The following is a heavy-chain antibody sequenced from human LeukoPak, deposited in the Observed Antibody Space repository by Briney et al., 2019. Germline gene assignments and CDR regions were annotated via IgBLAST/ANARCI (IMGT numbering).Heavy chain of an antibody. Sequence: PGGSLRLSCAASGFTFSRYWMRWVRQAPGKGLVWVSRINSDGSGTMYADSVKGRFTISRDNAKNTLYLQMNSLRAEDTAVYYCARAGGPEGWFDPWGQGTLVTVSS. V-gene: IGHV3-74*03. J-gene: IGHJ5*02. CDR1: GFTFSRYW. CDR3: ARAGGPEGWFDP. D-gene: IGHD3-10*01. CDR2: INSDGSGT.